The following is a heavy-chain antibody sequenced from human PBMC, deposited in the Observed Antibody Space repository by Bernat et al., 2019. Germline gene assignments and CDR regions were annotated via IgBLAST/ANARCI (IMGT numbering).Heavy chain of an antibody. J-gene: IGHJ6*02. CDR2: ISYDGSNK. V-gene: IGHV3-30-3*01. Sequence: QVQLVESGGGVVQPGRSLRLSCAASGFTFSSYAMHWGRQAPGKGLEWVAVISYDGSNKYYADSVKGRFTISRDNSKNTLYLQMNSLRAEDTAVYYCARDYYDSSGYYWGYYYYGMDVWGQGTTVTVSS. CDR1: GFTFSSYA. CDR3: ARDYYDSSGYYWGYYYYGMDV. D-gene: IGHD3-22*01.